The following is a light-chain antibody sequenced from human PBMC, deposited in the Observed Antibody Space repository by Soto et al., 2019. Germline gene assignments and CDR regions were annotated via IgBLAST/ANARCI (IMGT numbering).Light chain of an antibody. Sequence: QSALTQPASVSGSPGQSITISCTGTSSDVGGYNYVSWYQQHPGKGPKLMIHDVSNRPSGVSNRFSGSKSGNTASLTISGLQAEDEAEYYCSSYTSSSTLVFGPGTKLTVL. CDR3: SSYTSSSTLV. V-gene: IGLV2-14*01. CDR2: DVS. CDR1: SSDVGGYNY. J-gene: IGLJ1*01.